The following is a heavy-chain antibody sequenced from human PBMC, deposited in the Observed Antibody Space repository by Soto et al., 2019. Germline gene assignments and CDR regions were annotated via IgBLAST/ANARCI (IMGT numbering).Heavy chain of an antibody. CDR3: ARDRTLVRGVIIWLFDY. V-gene: IGHV1-18*04. Sequence: ASVKVSWQASGYTFRRLLISWVLHPPGPGLEWMGWISAYNGNTNYAQSLQGRVIMTTDKSTGTAYMELRSLRSDDTAVYYCARDRTLVRGVIIWLFDYWGQGTLVTVSS. J-gene: IGHJ4*02. CDR1: GYTFRRLL. D-gene: IGHD3-10*01. CDR2: ISAYNGNT.